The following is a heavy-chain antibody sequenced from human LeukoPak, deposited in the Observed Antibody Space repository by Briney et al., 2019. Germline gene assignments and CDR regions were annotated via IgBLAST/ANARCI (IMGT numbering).Heavy chain of an antibody. Sequence: SSETLSLTCTVSGGSISSSSYYWGWIRQPPGKGLEWVSVIYSGGNTYYADSVKGRFTISRDNSNNTLYLQMNSLRAEDTAVYYCARIKYYYDSRTFDYWGQGTLVTVSS. CDR3: ARIKYYYDSRTFDY. D-gene: IGHD3-22*01. CDR1: GGSISSSSYY. J-gene: IGHJ4*02. CDR2: IYSGGNT. V-gene: IGHV3-53*01.